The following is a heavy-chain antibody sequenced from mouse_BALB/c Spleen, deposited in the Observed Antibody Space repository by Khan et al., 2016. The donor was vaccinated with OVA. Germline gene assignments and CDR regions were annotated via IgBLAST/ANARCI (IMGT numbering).Heavy chain of an antibody. D-gene: IGHD4-1*01. V-gene: IGHV5-6*01. J-gene: IGHJ3*01. CDR2: ISSGGDYT. Sequence: EVQLVESGGDLVKPGGSLKLSCAASGFTFSSYGMSCVRQTPDKRLEWVATISSGGDYTYYPDSVKGRFTISRDNAKNTLYLQMSSLKSEDTAMYYCESHLTGSFAYWGQGTLVTVSA. CDR3: ESHLTGSFAY. CDR1: GFTFSSYG.